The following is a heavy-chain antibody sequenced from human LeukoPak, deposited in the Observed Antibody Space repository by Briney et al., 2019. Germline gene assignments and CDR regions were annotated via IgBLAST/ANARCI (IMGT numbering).Heavy chain of an antibody. CDR3: ATRSPHSGYDSFDY. J-gene: IGHJ4*02. V-gene: IGHV1-24*01. CDR2: FDPEHGET. CDR1: GYTLTELS. Sequence: ASVKVSCKVSGYTLTELSLHWVREAPGRGLEWMGGFDPEHGETIYAQMIQGRVTMTEDTSADTAYIELTSLTSEDTAVYYCATRSPHSGYDSFDYWGQGTLVTVSS. D-gene: IGHD5-12*01.